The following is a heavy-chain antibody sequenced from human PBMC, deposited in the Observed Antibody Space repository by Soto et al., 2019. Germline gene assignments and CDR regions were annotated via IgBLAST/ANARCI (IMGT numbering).Heavy chain of an antibody. J-gene: IGHJ4*02. Sequence: PGGSLRLSCAGSGFTLSDHYIDWVRQAPGKGLEWVGRSRDKAQGYSTAYAASVKGRFTTSRDESKNSVYLQMNSLRAEDTAVYYCAREGRVGGIDYWGRGTPVTVSS. D-gene: IGHD6-19*01. CDR2: SRDKAQGYST. CDR3: AREGRVGGIDY. V-gene: IGHV3-72*01. CDR1: GFTLSDHY.